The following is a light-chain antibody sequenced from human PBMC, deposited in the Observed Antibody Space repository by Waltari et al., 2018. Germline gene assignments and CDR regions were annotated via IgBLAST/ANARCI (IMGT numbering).Light chain of an antibody. CDR3: QQRNNWPPWT. CDR1: RSVNSN. J-gene: IGKJ1*01. Sequence: EILLTQSPALLSLSPGESATLSCRASRSVNSNLAWYQHKPGHAPRLLIYSASNRATGVPDRFSGSGSGTDFTLTISSLEPEDFAVYYCQQRNNWPPWTFGQGTKVEVK. CDR2: SAS. V-gene: IGKV3-11*01.